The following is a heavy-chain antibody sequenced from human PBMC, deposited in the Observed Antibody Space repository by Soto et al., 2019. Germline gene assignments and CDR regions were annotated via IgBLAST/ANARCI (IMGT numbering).Heavy chain of an antibody. CDR1: GGTFSSYA. J-gene: IGHJ3*02. D-gene: IGHD6-13*01. V-gene: IGHV1-69*12. CDR3: ARSRSSKDRYAFDI. Sequence: QVQLVQSGAEVKKPGSSVKVSCKASGGTFSSYAISWVRQAPGQGLEWMGGIIPIFGTANYAQKFQGRVTXXAXESXSTAYMELSSLRSEDTAVYYCARSRSSKDRYAFDIWGQGTMVTVSS. CDR2: IIPIFGTA.